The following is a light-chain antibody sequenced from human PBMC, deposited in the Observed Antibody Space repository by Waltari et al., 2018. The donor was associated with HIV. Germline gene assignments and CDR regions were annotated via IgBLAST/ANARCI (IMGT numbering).Light chain of an antibody. J-gene: IGLJ1*01. CDR1: SRDVCGTNY. Sequence: QSALTQPPSVSRSPGHAITIPSVGTSRDVCGTNYAALYQQNPGKAPKLMIYDVSNRPSGVSNRFSGSKSGNTASLTISGLQAEDEADYYCSSYTSSITRYVFGTGTKVTVL. V-gene: IGLV2-14*03. CDR3: SSYTSSITRYV. CDR2: DVS.